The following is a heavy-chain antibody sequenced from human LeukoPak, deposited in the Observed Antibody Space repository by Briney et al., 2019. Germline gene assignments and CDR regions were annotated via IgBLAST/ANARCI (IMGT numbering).Heavy chain of an antibody. V-gene: IGHV4-39*01. J-gene: IGHJ5*02. CDR2: IYDSGST. D-gene: IGHD3-10*01. CDR3: ARHYGP. Sequence: PSETLSLTCTVSGGSIRSSYYYWGWIRQPPGKGLEWIGSIYDSGSTYYNPSLKSRVTISVDTSKIQFSLKLNSVTAADTVVYYCARHYGPWGQGTLVTVSS. CDR1: GGSIRSSYYY.